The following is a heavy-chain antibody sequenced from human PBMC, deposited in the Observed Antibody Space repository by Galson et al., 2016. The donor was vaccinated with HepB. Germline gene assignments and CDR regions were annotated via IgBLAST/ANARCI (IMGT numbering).Heavy chain of an antibody. V-gene: IGHV1-2*02. Sequence: SVKVSCKASGYTFTGYYMHWVRQAPGQGLEWMGWINPNSGGTSYAQKFQGRVTMTRDTSISTAYMELSRLISDDTAVYYRARGHYYDSRGYYYVLEYWGQGTLVTVSS. CDR2: INPNSGGT. CDR1: GYTFTGYY. J-gene: IGHJ4*02. CDR3: ARGHYYDSRGYYYVLEY. D-gene: IGHD3-22*01.